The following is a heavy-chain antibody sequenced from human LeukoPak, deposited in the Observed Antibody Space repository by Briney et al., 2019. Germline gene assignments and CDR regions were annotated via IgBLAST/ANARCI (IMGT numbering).Heavy chain of an antibody. D-gene: IGHD3-3*01. CDR1: GFTFSSYS. Sequence: GGSLRLSCAASGFTFSSYSMNWVRQAPGKGLEWVSSISSSSYIYYADSVKGRFTISRDNAKNSLYLQMNSLRAEDTAVYYCARDLPRITIFGVVIRSGMDVWGQGTTVTVSS. J-gene: IGHJ6*02. V-gene: IGHV3-21*01. CDR3: ARDLPRITIFGVVIRSGMDV. CDR2: ISSSSYI.